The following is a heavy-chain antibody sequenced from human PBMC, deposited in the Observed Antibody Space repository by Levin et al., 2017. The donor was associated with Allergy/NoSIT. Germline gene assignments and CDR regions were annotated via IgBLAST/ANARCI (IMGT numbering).Heavy chain of an antibody. D-gene: IGHD2-15*01. CDR3: ATWGSLIVVVVAATHAFDI. CDR2: ISGSGGST. J-gene: IGHJ3*02. Sequence: GGSLRLSCAASGFTFSSYAMSWVRQAPGKGLEWVSAISGSGGSTYYADSVKGRFTISRDNYKNTLYLQMNSLRAEDAAVYYCATWGSLIVVVVAATHAFDIWGQGTMVTVSS. CDR1: GFTFSSYA. V-gene: IGHV3-23*01.